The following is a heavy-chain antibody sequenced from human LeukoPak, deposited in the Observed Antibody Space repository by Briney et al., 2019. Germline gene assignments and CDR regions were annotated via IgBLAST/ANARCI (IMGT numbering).Heavy chain of an antibody. Sequence: GASVKVSCKASGYTFTGYYMHWVRQAPGQGLEWMGWINPNSGGTNYAQKFQGRVTMTRDTSISTAYMELSRLRSDDTAVYYCARDQVGATTSLSWFDPWGQGTLVTVSS. V-gene: IGHV1-2*02. CDR3: ARDQVGATTSLSWFDP. J-gene: IGHJ5*02. D-gene: IGHD1-26*01. CDR1: GYTFTGYY. CDR2: INPNSGGT.